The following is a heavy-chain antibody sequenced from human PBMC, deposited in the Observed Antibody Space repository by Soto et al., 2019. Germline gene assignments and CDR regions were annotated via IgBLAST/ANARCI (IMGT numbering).Heavy chain of an antibody. D-gene: IGHD4-17*01. J-gene: IGHJ5*02. V-gene: IGHV4-59*08. Sequence: QVQLQESGPGLVKPSGTLSLTCAVFGASISPFFWSWIRQPPGKGLEWIGHIYDRESTNYNPSLESRVTISLDTSKNQFSLNLSSVTAADTAVYYCARVRIFDFGENMGWFDTWGRGTLVTVFS. CDR2: IYDREST. CDR1: GASISPFF. CDR3: ARVRIFDFGENMGWFDT.